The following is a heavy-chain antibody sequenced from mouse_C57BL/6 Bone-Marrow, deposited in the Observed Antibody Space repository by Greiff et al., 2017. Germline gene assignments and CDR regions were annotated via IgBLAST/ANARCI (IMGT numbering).Heavy chain of an antibody. CDR2: ISSGGSYT. V-gene: IGHV5-6*01. J-gene: IGHJ4*01. Sequence: EVQGVESGGDLVKPGGSLKLSCAASGFTFRSYGMSWVRPTPDKRLEWVATISSGGSYTYYPDSVKGRFTISRDNAKNTLYLQMSSLKSEDTAMYYCARRGTTVVARAMDYWGQGTSVTVSS. D-gene: IGHD1-1*01. CDR1: GFTFRSYG. CDR3: ARRGTTVVARAMDY.